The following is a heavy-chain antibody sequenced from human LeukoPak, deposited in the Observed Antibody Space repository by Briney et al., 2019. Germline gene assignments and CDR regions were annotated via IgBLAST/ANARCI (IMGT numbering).Heavy chain of an antibody. CDR2: INHSGST. J-gene: IGHJ4*02. D-gene: IGHD3-10*01. V-gene: IGHV4-34*01. CDR1: GGSFSGYY. CDR3: ATYGSGSYGPFDY. Sequence: SETLSLTCAVYGGSFSGYYWSWIRQPPGKGLEWIGEINHSGSTNYNPSLKSRVTILVDTSKNQFSLKLSSVTAADTAVYYCATYGSGSYGPFDYWGQGTLVTVSS.